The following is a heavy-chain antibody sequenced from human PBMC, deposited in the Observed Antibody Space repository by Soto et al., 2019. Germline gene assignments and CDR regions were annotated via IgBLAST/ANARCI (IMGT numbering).Heavy chain of an antibody. CDR3: VGGDYGDFGDFDY. CDR2: IYYSGRT. CDR1: GGSISSGDYY. J-gene: IGHJ4*02. D-gene: IGHD4-17*01. Sequence: SETLSLTCIVSGGSISSGDYYWSWIRQPPGKGLGWIGYIYYSGRTYYTPSLRSRLTMSIDTSKNQFSLKLNSVTAADTAVYYCVGGDYGDFGDFDYWGQGTLVTVSS. V-gene: IGHV4-30-4*01.